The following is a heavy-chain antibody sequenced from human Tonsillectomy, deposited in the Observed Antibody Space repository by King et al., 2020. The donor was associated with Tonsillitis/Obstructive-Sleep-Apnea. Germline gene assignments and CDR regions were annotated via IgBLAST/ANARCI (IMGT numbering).Heavy chain of an antibody. J-gene: IGHJ1*01. D-gene: IGHD2-2*01. Sequence: QLVQSGSELKKPGASVKVSGKASGYTFTSYAMNWVRQAPGQGLEWMGWINTNTGNPTYAQGFTGRFVFSLDTSVSTAYLQISSLKAEDTAVYYCARGVMHIVIVPADPGGYFQHWGQGTLVTVSS. CDR1: GYTFTSYA. CDR2: INTNTGNP. CDR3: ARGVMHIVIVPADPGGYFQH. V-gene: IGHV7-4-1*02.